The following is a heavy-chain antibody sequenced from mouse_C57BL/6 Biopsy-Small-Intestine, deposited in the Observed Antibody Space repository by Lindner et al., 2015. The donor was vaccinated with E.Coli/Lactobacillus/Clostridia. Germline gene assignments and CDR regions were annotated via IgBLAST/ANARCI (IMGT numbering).Heavy chain of an antibody. CDR1: GYTFTGYW. D-gene: IGHD2-1*01. Sequence: VQLQESGAELMKPGASVKLSCKATGYTFTGYWIEWVKQRPGHGLEWIGEILPGSGSTNYNQKFKDKATLTADKSSSTAYMQLSSLTYEDSAVYYCARGYYGNYVFDYWGQGTTLTVSS. CDR3: ARGYYGNYVFDY. J-gene: IGHJ2*01. CDR2: ILPGSGST. V-gene: IGHV1-9*01.